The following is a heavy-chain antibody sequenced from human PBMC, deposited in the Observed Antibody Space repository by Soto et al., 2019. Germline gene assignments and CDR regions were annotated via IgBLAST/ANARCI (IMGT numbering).Heavy chain of an antibody. J-gene: IGHJ6*03. V-gene: IGHV6-1*01. D-gene: IGHD5-12*01. CDR2: TYYRSKWYN. CDR3: ARDRIGATIGDSYYYMDV. CDR1: GDRVSSNSAA. Sequence: SQTLSLTCAISGDRVSSNSAAWNWIRQSPSRGLEWLGRTYYRSKWYNDYAVSVKSRITINPDTSKDQFSLQLNSVTPEDTAVYYCARDRIGATIGDSYYYMDVWGKGTTVTVSS.